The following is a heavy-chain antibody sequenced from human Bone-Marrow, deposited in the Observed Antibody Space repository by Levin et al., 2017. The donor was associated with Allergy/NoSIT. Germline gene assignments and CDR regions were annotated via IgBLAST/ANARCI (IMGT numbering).Heavy chain of an antibody. J-gene: IGHJ2*01. Sequence: PGGSLRLSCEASGFDFNSFTMHWVRQAPGKGLDWVAAISADGSKTYYADSVKGRFVISRDNSKRVLTLQLNDVSHDDAAIYSCARDPAGTDWCFDLWGRGTPVTVS. CDR3: ARDPAGTDWCFDL. CDR1: GFDFNSFT. CDR2: ISADGSKT. D-gene: IGHD6-13*01. V-gene: IGHV3-30*09.